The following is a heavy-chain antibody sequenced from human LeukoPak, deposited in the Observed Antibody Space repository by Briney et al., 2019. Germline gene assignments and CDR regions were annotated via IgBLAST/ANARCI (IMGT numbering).Heavy chain of an antibody. CDR2: NYYSGST. V-gene: IGHV4-59*11. D-gene: IGHD3-3*01. J-gene: IGHJ6*03. CDR3: ARSPPYYDFWSGYYTHYMDV. CDR1: GGSISSHY. Sequence: SETLSLTCTVSGGSISSHYWSWIRQPPGKGLEWIGYNYYSGSTNYNPSLKSRVTISVDTSKNQFSLKLSSVTAADTAVYYCARSPPYYDFWSGYYTHYMDVWGKGTTVTVSS.